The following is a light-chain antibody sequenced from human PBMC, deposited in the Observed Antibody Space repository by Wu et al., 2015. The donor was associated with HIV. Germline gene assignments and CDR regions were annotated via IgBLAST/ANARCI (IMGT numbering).Light chain of an antibody. J-gene: IGKJ2*01. CDR1: QSVSSN. Sequence: VLTQSPGTLSLSSGERATLSCRASQSVSSNLAWYQQKPGQAPRLLIYGASTRATGIPARFSGSGSGTEFTLTISSMQSEDSAVYYCQQYNNWPLMFGQGTKLEIK. CDR3: QQYNNWPLM. CDR2: GAS. V-gene: IGKV3-15*01.